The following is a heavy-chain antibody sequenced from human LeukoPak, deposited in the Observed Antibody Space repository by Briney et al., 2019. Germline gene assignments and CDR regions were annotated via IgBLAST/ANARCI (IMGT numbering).Heavy chain of an antibody. CDR2: INHSGST. Sequence: PSETLSLTCAVYGGSFSGYYWSWIRQPPGKGLEWIGEINHSGSTNYNPSLKSRVTISVDTSKNQFSLKLSSVTAADTAVYYCARGPSSGYSSSWYFDYWGQGTLVTVSS. CDR3: ARGPSSGYSSSWYFDY. CDR1: GGSFSGYY. D-gene: IGHD6-13*01. J-gene: IGHJ4*02. V-gene: IGHV4-34*01.